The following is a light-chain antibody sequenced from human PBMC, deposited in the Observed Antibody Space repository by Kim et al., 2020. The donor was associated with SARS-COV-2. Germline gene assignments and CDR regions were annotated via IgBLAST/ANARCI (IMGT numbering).Light chain of an antibody. CDR3: QQHKSYPLT. J-gene: IGKJ4*01. V-gene: IGKV1-16*02. Sequence: DIQLTQSPSSLSASIGDRVTITCRASQDIHIYLDWVQQKPGKAPKSLIYAASSLHSGVPSKFSGSGSGTDFTLTINSLQPEDFATYYCQQHKSYPLTFGGGTKVDIK. CDR1: QDIHIY. CDR2: AAS.